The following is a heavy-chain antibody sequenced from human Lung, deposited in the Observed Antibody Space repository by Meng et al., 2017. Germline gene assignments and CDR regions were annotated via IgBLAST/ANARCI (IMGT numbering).Heavy chain of an antibody. CDR3: ARGPTTMAHDFDY. J-gene: IGHJ4*02. CDR2: INHSGST. Sequence: QVQLPPWGAGLLKPSETLSLTCVVSGGSFSDYYWSWIRQPPGKGLEWIGEINHSGSTNYNPSLESRATISVDTSQNNLSLKLSSVTAADSAVYYCARGPTTMAHDFDYWGQGTLVTVSS. D-gene: IGHD4-11*01. V-gene: IGHV4-34*01. CDR1: GGSFSDYY.